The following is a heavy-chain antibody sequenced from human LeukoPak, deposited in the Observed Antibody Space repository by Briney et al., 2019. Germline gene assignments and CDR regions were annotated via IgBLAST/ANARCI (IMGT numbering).Heavy chain of an antibody. CDR3: ARASAPPYYLYYMDV. Sequence: GGSLRLSCTASGFTFGDFAMSWFRQAPGKGLEWVAVISYDGSNKYYADSVKGRFTISRDTSKNTLYLQMNSLRAEDTAVYYCARASAPPYYLYYMDVWGKGTTVTVSS. J-gene: IGHJ6*03. CDR2: ISYDGSNK. V-gene: IGHV3-30-3*01. CDR1: GFTFGDFA.